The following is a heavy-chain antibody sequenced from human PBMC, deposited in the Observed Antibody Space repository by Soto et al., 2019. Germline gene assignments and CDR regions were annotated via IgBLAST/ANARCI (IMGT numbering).Heavy chain of an antibody. V-gene: IGHV4-59*01. Sequence: SETLSLTCTVSGGSISSYYWSWIRQPPGKGLEWIGYIYYSGDTNYNPSLKSRVIISLDTSKNQFSLKLSSVTAADTAVYYCARSPTYYYDSSGYPEGMDVWGQGTTITVSS. D-gene: IGHD3-22*01. CDR1: GGSISSYY. CDR3: ARSPTYYYDSSGYPEGMDV. CDR2: IYYSGDT. J-gene: IGHJ6*02.